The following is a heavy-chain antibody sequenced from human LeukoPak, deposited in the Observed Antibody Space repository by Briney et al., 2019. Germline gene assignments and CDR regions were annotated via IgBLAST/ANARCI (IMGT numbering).Heavy chain of an antibody. D-gene: IGHD6-13*01. CDR1: GFTVSSNY. CDR2: IYSGGST. CDR3: AXPIAAAGRKLDDAFDI. J-gene: IGHJ3*02. V-gene: IGHV3-66*01. Sequence: QTGGSLRLSCAASGFTVSSNYMSWVRQAPGKGLEWVSVIYSGGSTYYADSVKGRFTISRDHSKNTLYLQMNSLRAKDTAVYYCAXPIAAAGRKLDDAFDIWGQGTMVTVSS.